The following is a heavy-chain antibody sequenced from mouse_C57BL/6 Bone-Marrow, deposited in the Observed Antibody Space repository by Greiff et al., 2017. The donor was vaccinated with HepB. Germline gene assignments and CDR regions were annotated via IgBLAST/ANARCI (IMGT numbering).Heavy chain of an antibody. D-gene: IGHD2-2*01. CDR2: IHPNSGST. J-gene: IGHJ2*01. Sequence: QVQLQQPGAELVKPGASVKLSCKASGYTFTSYWMHWVKQRPGQGLEWIGMIHPNSGSTNYNEKFKSKATLTVDKSSSTADMQLSSLTSEDSAVYYCARGGLRRGYYFDYWGQGTTLTVSS. CDR1: GYTFTSYW. V-gene: IGHV1-64*01. CDR3: ARGGLRRGYYFDY.